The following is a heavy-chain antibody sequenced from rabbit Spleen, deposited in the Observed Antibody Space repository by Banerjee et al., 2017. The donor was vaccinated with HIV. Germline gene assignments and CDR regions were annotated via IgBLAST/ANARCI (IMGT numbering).Heavy chain of an antibody. CDR2: INTGSGST. Sequence: QQHLEESGGDLVKPEGSLTLTCTASGFDFSSSAWISWVRQAPGKGPEWIGYINTGSGSTDYASWAKGRFTISKTSSTTVTLHMTSLTAADTATYFCARDNYAEIGVVFNLWGPGTLVTVS. J-gene: IGHJ4*01. CDR3: ARDNYAEIGVVFNL. D-gene: IGHD4-2*01. CDR1: GFDFSSSAW. V-gene: IGHV1S45*01.